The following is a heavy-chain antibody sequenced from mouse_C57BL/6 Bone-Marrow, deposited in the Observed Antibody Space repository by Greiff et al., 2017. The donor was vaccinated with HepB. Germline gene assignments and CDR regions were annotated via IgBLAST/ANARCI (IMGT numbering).Heavy chain of an antibody. Sequence: VKLQASGAELARPGASVKMSCKASGYTFTSYTMHWVKQRPGHGLEWIGYINPSSGYTKYNQKFKDKATLTADKSSSTAYMQLSSLTSEDSAVYYCARYYFITTVVATDYFDYWGQGTTLTVSS. D-gene: IGHD1-1*01. J-gene: IGHJ2*01. V-gene: IGHV1-4*01. CDR3: ARYYFITTVVATDYFDY. CDR2: INPSSGYT. CDR1: GYTFTSYT.